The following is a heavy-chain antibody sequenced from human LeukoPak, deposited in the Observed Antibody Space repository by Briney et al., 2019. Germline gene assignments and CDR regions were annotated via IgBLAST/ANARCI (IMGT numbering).Heavy chain of an antibody. V-gene: IGHV4-34*01. CDR1: GGSFSGYY. CDR2: INHSGST. Sequence: SETLSLTCAVYGGSFSGYYWSWIRQPPGKGLEWIGEINHSGSTNYNPSLKSRVTISVDTSKNRFSLKLSSVTAADTAVYYCARLSGITIFGVAPYYYGMDVWGQGTTVTVSS. CDR3: ARLSGITIFGVAPYYYGMDV. J-gene: IGHJ6*02. D-gene: IGHD3-3*01.